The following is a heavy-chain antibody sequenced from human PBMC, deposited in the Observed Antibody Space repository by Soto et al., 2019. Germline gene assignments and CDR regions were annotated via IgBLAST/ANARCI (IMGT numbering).Heavy chain of an antibody. CDR3: AKDIAYGDQDFYAFDI. V-gene: IGHV3-9*01. J-gene: IGHJ3*02. CDR2: ISWNSGSI. D-gene: IGHD4-17*01. Sequence: TGGSLRLSCAASGFTFDDYAMHWVRQAPGKGLEWVSGISWNSGSIGYADSVKGRFTISRDNAKNSLYLQMNSLRAEDTALYYCAKDIAYGDQDFYAFDIWGQGTMVTVSS. CDR1: GFTFDDYA.